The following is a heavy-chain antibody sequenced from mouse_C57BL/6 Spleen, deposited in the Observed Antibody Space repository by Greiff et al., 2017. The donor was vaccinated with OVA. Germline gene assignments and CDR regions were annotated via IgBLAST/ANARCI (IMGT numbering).Heavy chain of an antibody. D-gene: IGHD2-5*01. Sequence: VQLQQSGAELVMPGASVKLSCKASGYTFTSYWMHWVKQRPGQGLEWIGEIDPSDSYTNYNQKFKGKATLTVDKSSSTAYMQLSSLTSEDSAVCYGENTYSNSVSFAYWGEGTPVTVSS. CDR1: GYTFTSYW. CDR3: ENTYSNSVSFAY. V-gene: IGHV1-69*01. CDR2: IDPSDSYT. J-gene: IGHJ3*01.